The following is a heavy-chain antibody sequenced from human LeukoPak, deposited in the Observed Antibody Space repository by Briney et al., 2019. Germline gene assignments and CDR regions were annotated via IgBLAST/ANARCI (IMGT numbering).Heavy chain of an antibody. J-gene: IGHJ4*02. Sequence: PGGSLRLSCAASGFTFSSYSMNWVRQAPGKGLEWVSSISSSSSYIYYADSVKGRFTISRDNAKNSLYLQMNSLRAEDTAVYYCASLTGSVGYGDYWGQGTLVTVSS. CDR3: ASLTGSVGYGDY. CDR2: ISSSSSYI. CDR1: GFTFSSYS. D-gene: IGHD5-12*01. V-gene: IGHV3-21*01.